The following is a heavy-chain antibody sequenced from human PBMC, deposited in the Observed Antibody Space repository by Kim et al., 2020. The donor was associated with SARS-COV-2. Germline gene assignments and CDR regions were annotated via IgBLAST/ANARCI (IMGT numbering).Heavy chain of an antibody. Sequence: KTDGGTIDYAARVKGRFTISRDDSKSMLFLQMNRLRTEDTAVYYCTTYDDWGQGTLVTVSS. V-gene: IGHV3-15*01. CDR2: KTDGGTI. CDR3: TTYDD. J-gene: IGHJ4*02.